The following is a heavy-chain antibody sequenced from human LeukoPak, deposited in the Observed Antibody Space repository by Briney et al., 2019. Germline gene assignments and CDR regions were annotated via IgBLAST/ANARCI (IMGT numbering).Heavy chain of an antibody. D-gene: IGHD3-3*01. CDR1: GGSISSYY. J-gene: IGHJ2*01. Sequence: SETLSLTCTVSGGSISSYYWSWIPQPPRKGLEWIGYIYTTGSTDYNPSLKSRVTISVDTSKNQLSLNLSSVTAADTAVYYCARRGTIFGPESLWGRGTLVTVSS. V-gene: IGHV4-4*09. CDR3: ARRGTIFGPESL. CDR2: IYTTGST.